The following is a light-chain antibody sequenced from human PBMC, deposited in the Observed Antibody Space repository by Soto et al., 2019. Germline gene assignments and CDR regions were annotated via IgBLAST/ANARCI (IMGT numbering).Light chain of an antibody. CDR2: RTS. CDR1: QIVSSSY. J-gene: IGKJ4*01. V-gene: IGKV3D-7*01. CDR3: QQSYSTPLT. Sequence: DIVMTQSPLSLPVTPGEPASISCRASQIVSSSYLAWYQQKPGQAPRLLIYRTSTRATGIPDRFSGSGSGTDFTLTISSLQPEDFATYYCQQSYSTPLTFGGGTKVDIK.